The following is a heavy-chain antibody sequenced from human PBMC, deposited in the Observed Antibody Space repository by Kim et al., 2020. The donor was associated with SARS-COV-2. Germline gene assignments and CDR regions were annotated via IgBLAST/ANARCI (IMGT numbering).Heavy chain of an antibody. CDR3: ARVALGAAAGVDY. D-gene: IGHD6-13*01. J-gene: IGHJ4*02. V-gene: IGHV4-30-2*04. Sequence: YNPSLKSRVTISVDTSKNQFSLKLSSVTAADTAVYYCARVALGAAAGVDYWGQGTLVTVSS.